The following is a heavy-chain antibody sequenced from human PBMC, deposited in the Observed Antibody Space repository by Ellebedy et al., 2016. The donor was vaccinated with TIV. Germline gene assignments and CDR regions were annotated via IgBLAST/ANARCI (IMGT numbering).Heavy chain of an antibody. Sequence: GESLKISXAASGFTFSSYWIHWVRQAPGKGLVWVSRINSDGSITSYADSVKGRFTVSRDNAKSTLFLQMNSLRPEDTAGYYCARVGVAIDWGQGTLGTVSS. CDR1: GFTFSSYW. J-gene: IGHJ4*02. CDR3: ARVGVAID. D-gene: IGHD2-15*01. V-gene: IGHV3-74*01. CDR2: INSDGSIT.